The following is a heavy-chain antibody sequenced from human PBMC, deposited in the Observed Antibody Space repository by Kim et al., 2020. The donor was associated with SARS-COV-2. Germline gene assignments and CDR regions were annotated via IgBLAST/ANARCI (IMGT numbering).Heavy chain of an antibody. CDR3: ARRGGSDP. V-gene: IGHV4-39*01. CDR1: GGSISSSTYY. CDR2: MYYSGST. Sequence: SETLSLTCTVSGGSISSSTYYWAWIRQPPGEGLEWIGSMYYSGSTYSARSDSNPSLRSPVTISVDTSKNQFSLRLSSVTAADTAVYYCARRGGSDPW. J-gene: IGHJ5*02. D-gene: IGHD1-26*01.